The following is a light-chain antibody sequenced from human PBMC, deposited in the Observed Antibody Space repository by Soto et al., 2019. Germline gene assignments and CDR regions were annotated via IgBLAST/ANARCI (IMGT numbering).Light chain of an antibody. J-gene: IGKJ1*01. CDR1: QGISNY. V-gene: IGKV1-16*02. CDR3: QQYHTYPWT. Sequence: DIQMTQSPSSLTASMGDRVAITCQASQGISNYLAWFQVKPGEAPKSLIYSASSLQSGVPSKFSGSGFGTEFTLTISSLQPEDFATYYCQQYHTYPWTFGQGTKVEI. CDR2: SAS.